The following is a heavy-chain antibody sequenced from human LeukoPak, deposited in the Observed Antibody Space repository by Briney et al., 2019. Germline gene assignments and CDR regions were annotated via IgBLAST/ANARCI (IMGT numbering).Heavy chain of an antibody. CDR1: GYRFTSYW. CDR2: IDPSDSYT. J-gene: IGHJ4*02. D-gene: IGHD4-17*01. Sequence: GESLKISCQGSGYRFTSYWISWVRQMPGKGLEWMGRIDPSDSYTKYSLSFQGHVTLSAVKSISTAYLQWSSLKASDTAMYYCARLEYGDYVHASWGQGTLVTVSS. V-gene: IGHV5-10-1*01. CDR3: ARLEYGDYVHAS.